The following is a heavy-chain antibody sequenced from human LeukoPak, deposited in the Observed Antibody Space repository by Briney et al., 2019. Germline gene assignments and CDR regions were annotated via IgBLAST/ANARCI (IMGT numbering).Heavy chain of an antibody. V-gene: IGHV1-8*01. CDR1: GYTFTSYD. J-gene: IGHJ4*02. Sequence: ASVKVSCKASGYTFTSYDINWVRQATGQGLEWMGWMNPNSGNTGYAQKFQGRVTMTRNTSISTAYMELSSLRSEDTAVYYCARGQGRGYSGYGTERDFDYWGQGTLVTVSS. CDR2: MNPNSGNT. CDR3: ARGQGRGYSGYGTERDFDY. D-gene: IGHD5-12*01.